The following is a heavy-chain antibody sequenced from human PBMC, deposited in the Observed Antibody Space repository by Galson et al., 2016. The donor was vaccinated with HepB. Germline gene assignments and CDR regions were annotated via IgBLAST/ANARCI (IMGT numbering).Heavy chain of an antibody. Sequence: SVKVSCKASGYTFTSYDINWVRQAPGQGLEWMGWMNPNSVNTAYAQKFQGRVTITRNTSISTPYMELSSLRSEDTAVYYCARGRVTTVRYFDYWGQGTLVTVSS. V-gene: IGHV1-8*01. CDR1: GYTFTSYD. CDR2: MNPNSVNT. J-gene: IGHJ4*02. CDR3: ARGRVTTVRYFDY. D-gene: IGHD4-17*01.